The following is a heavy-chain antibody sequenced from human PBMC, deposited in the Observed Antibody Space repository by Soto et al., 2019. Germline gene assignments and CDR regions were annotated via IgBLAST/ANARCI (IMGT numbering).Heavy chain of an antibody. CDR3: VRGRSYSVYDF. CDR1: GGSISGHA. Sequence: SETLYLTCTVSGGSISGHAWIWVRQPAGRGLEWIGHIYPSGSTSYNPSLRSRVTMSLDTSKNQIFLNLTSVTAADTAVFYCVRGRSYSVYDFWGPGTLVTVSS. V-gene: IGHV4-4*07. D-gene: IGHD5-12*01. CDR2: IYPSGST. J-gene: IGHJ4*02.